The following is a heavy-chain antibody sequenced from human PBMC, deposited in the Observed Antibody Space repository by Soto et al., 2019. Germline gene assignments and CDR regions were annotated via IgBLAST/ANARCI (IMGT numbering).Heavy chain of an antibody. V-gene: IGHV3-33*01. CDR1: GFTFSSYG. Sequence: QVQLVESGGGVVQPGRSLRLSCAASGFTFSSYGMHWVRQAPGKGLEWVAVIWYDGSNKYYADSVKGGFTISRDNSKNTLYLQMNSLRAEDTAVYYCARDIAAAGTSYYYYGMDVWGQGTTVTVSS. CDR3: ARDIAAAGTSYYYYGMDV. J-gene: IGHJ6*02. D-gene: IGHD6-13*01. CDR2: IWYDGSNK.